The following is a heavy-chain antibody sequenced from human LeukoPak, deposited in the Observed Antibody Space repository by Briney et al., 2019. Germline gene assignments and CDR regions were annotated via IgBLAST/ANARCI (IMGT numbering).Heavy chain of an antibody. CDR2: TKSKIDGGGTT. Sequence: SRGSLRLSCAASGFTFSNAWMEWVRQAPGKGLEWVGRTKSKIDGGGTTDYAAPVKGRFTISRDDSKRTLYLQMNSLKTEDTAVYFCRHYDIIPHRDYWGQETMVTV. J-gene: IGHJ4*02. CDR1: GFTFSNAW. CDR3: RHYDIIPHRDY. V-gene: IGHV3-15*01. D-gene: IGHD3-9*01.